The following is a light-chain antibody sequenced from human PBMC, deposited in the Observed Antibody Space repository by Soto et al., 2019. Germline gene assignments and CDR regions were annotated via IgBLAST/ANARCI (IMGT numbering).Light chain of an antibody. CDR1: QNINNY. CDR2: DAS. V-gene: IGKV1-33*01. Sequence: DIQMTQSPSYMSASVGERVTSTCQASQNINNYLNWYQQKPGRAPKLLIYDASNLEAGVPSRFRGSGSGTDFTFTISRLQPEDIATYYCKQYENLPTCGQGTRREIK. J-gene: IGKJ5*01. CDR3: KQYENLPT.